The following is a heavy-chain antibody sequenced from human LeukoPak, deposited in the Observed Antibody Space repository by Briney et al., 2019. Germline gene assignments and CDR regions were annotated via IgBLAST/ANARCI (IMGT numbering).Heavy chain of an antibody. Sequence: GGSLRLASAASGFIFSIYSMNWVRQAPGKGLEWVSPISSSRIYIYYADSVKGRFTISRDNDKNSVYLQMNSLRAEDTAVYYCARGSRGNIAAAGHFDYWGQGTLVTVSS. CDR1: GFIFSIYS. CDR3: ARGSRGNIAAAGHFDY. CDR2: ISSSRIYI. D-gene: IGHD6-13*01. J-gene: IGHJ4*02. V-gene: IGHV3-21*01.